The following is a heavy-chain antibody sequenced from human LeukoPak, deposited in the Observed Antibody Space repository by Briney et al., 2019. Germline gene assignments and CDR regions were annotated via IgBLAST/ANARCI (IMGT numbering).Heavy chain of an antibody. CDR3: ARDGKAINDY. J-gene: IGHJ4*02. CDR2: MNPKSGNT. Sequence: ASVKVPCKASGYTFTRYDINWVRQATGQGLEWMGWMNPKSGNTGHAQKFQGRVTITRDTSISTVYVELSSLRSEDTAVYYCARDGKAINDYWGQGTLVTVSS. V-gene: IGHV1-8*03. D-gene: IGHD2-2*02. CDR1: GYTFTRYD.